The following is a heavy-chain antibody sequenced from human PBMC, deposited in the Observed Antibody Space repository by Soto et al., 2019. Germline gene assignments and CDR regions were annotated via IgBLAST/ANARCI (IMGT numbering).Heavy chain of an antibody. V-gene: IGHV3-30-3*01. CDR1: GFTFSSYA. CDR3: ARRHSSGWASTNYYYYYGMDV. D-gene: IGHD6-19*01. Sequence: QVQLVESGGGVVQPGRSLRLSCAASGFTFSSYAMHWVRQAPGKGLEWVAVISYDGSNKYYADSVKGRFTISRDNSKNTLYLQMNSLRADDTAVYYCARRHSSGWASTNYYYYYGMDVWGQGTTVTVSS. CDR2: ISYDGSNK. J-gene: IGHJ6*02.